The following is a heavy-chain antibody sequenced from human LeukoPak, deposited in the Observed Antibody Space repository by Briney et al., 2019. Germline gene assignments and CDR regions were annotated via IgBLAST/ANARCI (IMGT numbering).Heavy chain of an antibody. CDR3: ARDRIAAAERSWIDP. CDR1: GYTFTSYY. V-gene: IGHV1-46*01. CDR2: INPSGGST. Sequence: ASVKVSCKASGYTFTSYYMHWVRQAPGQGLEWMGIINPSGGSTSYAQKFQGRVTMTRDTSTSTVYMELSSLRSEDTAVYYCARDRIAAAERSWIDPWGQGTLVTVSS. D-gene: IGHD6-13*01. J-gene: IGHJ5*02.